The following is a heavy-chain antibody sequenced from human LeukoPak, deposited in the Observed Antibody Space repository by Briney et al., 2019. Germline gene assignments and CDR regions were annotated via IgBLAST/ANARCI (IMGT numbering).Heavy chain of an antibody. D-gene: IGHD3-10*01. CDR3: ALYGSGSFYYYYGMDV. J-gene: IGHJ6*04. CDR2: IIPILGIA. V-gene: IGHV1-69*02. CDR1: GGTFSSYT. Sequence: SVKVSCKASGGTFSSYTISWVRQAPGQGLEWMGRIIPILGIANYAQKFQGRVTITADKSTSTAYMELSSLRSEDTAVYYCALYGSGSFYYYYGMDVWGKGTTVTVSS.